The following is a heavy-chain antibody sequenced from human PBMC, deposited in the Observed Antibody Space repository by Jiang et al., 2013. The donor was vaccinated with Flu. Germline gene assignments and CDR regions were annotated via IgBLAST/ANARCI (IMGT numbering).Heavy chain of an antibody. CDR2: ISGSGGST. J-gene: IGHJ6*04. D-gene: IGHD3-3*01. CDR3: AGYYDFWSGYLSPHYGMDV. V-gene: IGHV3-23*01. CDR1: GFTFSSYA. Sequence: GGGLVQPGGSLRLSCAASGFTFSSYAMSWVRQAPGKGLEWVSAISGSGGSTYYADSVKGRFTISRDNSKNTLYLQMNSLRAEDTAVYYCAGYYDFWSGYLSPHYGMDVWGKGTTVTVSS.